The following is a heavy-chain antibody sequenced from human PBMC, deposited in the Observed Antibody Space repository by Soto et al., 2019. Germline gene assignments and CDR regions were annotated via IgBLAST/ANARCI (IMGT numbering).Heavy chain of an antibody. D-gene: IGHD1-1*01. CDR1: GYTFSTYG. CDR3: ARDWKGAEGFDP. V-gene: IGHV1-18*01. CDR2: IGADNGDT. Sequence: QVQLVQSGAEVKKPGASVKVSCKASGYTFSTYGFSWVRQSPGQGLEWMGWIGADNGDTNYAQNFQDRVTMTTDTSTTTSYMELRSLTSDDTAVYFCARDWKGAEGFDPCGQGTLVTVSS. J-gene: IGHJ5*02.